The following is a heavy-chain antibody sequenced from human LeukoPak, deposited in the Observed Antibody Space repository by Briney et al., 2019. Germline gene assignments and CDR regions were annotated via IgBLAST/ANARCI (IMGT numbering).Heavy chain of an antibody. D-gene: IGHD3-3*01. CDR2: MNPNSGNT. J-gene: IGHJ4*02. V-gene: IGHV1-8*01. CDR1: GYTFTSYD. Sequence: ASVKVSCKASGYTFTSYDINWVRQATGQGLEWMGWMNPNSGNTGYAQKFQGRVTMTEDTSTDTAYMELSSLRSEDTAVYYCATGYDFWSGKAFDYWGQGTLVTVSS. CDR3: ATGYDFWSGKAFDY.